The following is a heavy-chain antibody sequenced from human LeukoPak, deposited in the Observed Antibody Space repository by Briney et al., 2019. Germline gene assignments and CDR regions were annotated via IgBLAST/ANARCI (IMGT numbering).Heavy chain of an antibody. D-gene: IGHD4-17*01. CDR1: GGSISSSSYY. Sequence: PSETLSLTCTVSGGSISSSSYYWGWIRQPPGKGLEWIGSIYYSGSTYYNPSLKSRVTISVDTSKNQFSLKLSSVTAADTAVYYCARPETNDYGDYEYYLDYWGQGTLVTVSS. V-gene: IGHV4-39*01. J-gene: IGHJ4*02. CDR2: IYYSGST. CDR3: ARPETNDYGDYEYYLDY.